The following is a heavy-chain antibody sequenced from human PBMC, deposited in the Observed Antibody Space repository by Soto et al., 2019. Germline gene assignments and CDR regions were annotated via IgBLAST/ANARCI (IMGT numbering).Heavy chain of an antibody. J-gene: IGHJ4*02. CDR1: GYTFTGYH. CDR2: INPNSGGP. V-gene: IGHV1-2*02. CDR3: ARDPSGIVGEGF. D-gene: IGHD1-26*01. Sequence: QVQLVQSGAEVKKTGASVKVSCKASGYTFTGYHIHWVRQAPGQGLEWMGWINPNSGGPNYAQKFQGRVTMTRDTSISTDYMELSRLTSDDTAVYYCARDPSGIVGEGFWGQGTLVTVSS.